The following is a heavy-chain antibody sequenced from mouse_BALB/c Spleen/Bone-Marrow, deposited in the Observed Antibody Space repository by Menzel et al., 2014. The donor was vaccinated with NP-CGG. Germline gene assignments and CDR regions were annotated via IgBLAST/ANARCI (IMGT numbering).Heavy chain of an antibody. Sequence: DVHLVESGGDLVKPGGSLKLSCAASGFTFSSYGMSWVRQTPDKRLEWVATINSGGVNTYYIDSVKGRFTISRDNDKNTLYLQMSSLKSEDTAMYHCARRGNWDGRAAMDYWGQGTSVTVSS. D-gene: IGHD4-1*01. CDR2: INSGGVNT. CDR3: ARRGNWDGRAAMDY. J-gene: IGHJ4*01. CDR1: GFTFSSYG. V-gene: IGHV5-6*02.